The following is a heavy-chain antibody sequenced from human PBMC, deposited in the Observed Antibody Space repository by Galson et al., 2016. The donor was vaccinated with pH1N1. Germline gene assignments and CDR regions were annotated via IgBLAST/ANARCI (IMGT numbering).Heavy chain of an antibody. CDR1: GYTFTNFD. V-gene: IGHV1-8*01. J-gene: IGHJ2*01. D-gene: IGHD2-21*02. Sequence: SVKVSCKASGYTFTNFDINWVRQATGQGLEWMGWMNPNSGNTGYAQKFQGRVTMTRNTSIRTAYMELSSLRSEDTAINYCAIMYCGGDCPPGYFDLWGRGTLVTVSS. CDR2: MNPNSGNT. CDR3: AIMYCGGDCPPGYFDL.